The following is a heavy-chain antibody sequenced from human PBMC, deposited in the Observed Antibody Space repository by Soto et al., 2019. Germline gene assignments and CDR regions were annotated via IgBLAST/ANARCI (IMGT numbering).Heavy chain of an antibody. V-gene: IGHV3-30*18. Sequence: GGSLRLSCAASGFTFSSYGMHWVRQAPGKGLEWVAVISYDGSNKYYADSVKGRFTISRDNSKNTLYLQMNSLRAEDTAVYYCAKDRALDFWSGYFRFGLFDYWGQGTLVTVSS. CDR3: AKDRALDFWSGYFRFGLFDY. D-gene: IGHD3-3*01. CDR1: GFTFSSYG. CDR2: ISYDGSNK. J-gene: IGHJ4*02.